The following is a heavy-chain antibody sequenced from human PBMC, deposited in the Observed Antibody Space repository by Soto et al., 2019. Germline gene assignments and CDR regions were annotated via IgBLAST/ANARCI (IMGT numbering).Heavy chain of an antibody. Sequence: EVQLVESGGGLVQPGRSLRLSCAASGFTFDDYAMHWVRQAPGKGLEWVSGISWNSGNIGYADSVKGRFTISRDNAKNSLYLQMNSLRAEDTALYYCAKDSYSSGWFYGMDVWGQGTTVTVSS. D-gene: IGHD6-19*01. CDR3: AKDSYSSGWFYGMDV. CDR1: GFTFDDYA. CDR2: ISWNSGNI. V-gene: IGHV3-9*01. J-gene: IGHJ6*02.